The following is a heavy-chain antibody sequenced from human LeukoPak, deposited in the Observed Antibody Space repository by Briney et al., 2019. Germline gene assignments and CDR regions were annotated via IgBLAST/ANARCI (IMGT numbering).Heavy chain of an antibody. CDR2: ISAYNGNT. CDR3: ARDQGVAATSWFDP. CDR1: GYTFSSYG. V-gene: IGHV1-18*04. Sequence: ASVKVSCKASGYTFSSYGISWVRQAPGQGLEWMGWISAYNGNTSYAQKLQGRVTMTTDTSTSTAYMELRSLRSDDTAVYYCARDQGVAATSWFDPWGQGTLVTVSS. D-gene: IGHD2-15*01. J-gene: IGHJ5*02.